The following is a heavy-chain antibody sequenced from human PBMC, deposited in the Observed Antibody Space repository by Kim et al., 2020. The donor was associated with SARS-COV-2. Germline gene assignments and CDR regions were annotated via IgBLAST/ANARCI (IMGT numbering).Heavy chain of an antibody. D-gene: IGHD6-13*01. CDR3: AKGTSSSCYTASDS. J-gene: IGHJ4*02. V-gene: IGHV3-23*01. Sequence: AESMKGRFTISRDNSKNTLYLQINGLRVEDTARYYCAKGTSSSCYTASDSWGQGTLVTVSS.